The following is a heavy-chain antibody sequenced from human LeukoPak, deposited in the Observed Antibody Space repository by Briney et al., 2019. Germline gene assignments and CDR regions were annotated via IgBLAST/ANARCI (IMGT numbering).Heavy chain of an antibody. Sequence: KPSETLSLTCTVSGGSISSSSYYWGWIRQPPGKGLEWIGSIYYSGSTYYNPSPKSRVTISVDTSKNQFSLKLSSVTAADTAVYYCAYIGIQLWLSDYWGQGTLVTVSS. V-gene: IGHV4-39*01. D-gene: IGHD5-18*01. CDR3: AYIGIQLWLSDY. CDR1: GGSISSSSYY. CDR2: IYYSGST. J-gene: IGHJ4*02.